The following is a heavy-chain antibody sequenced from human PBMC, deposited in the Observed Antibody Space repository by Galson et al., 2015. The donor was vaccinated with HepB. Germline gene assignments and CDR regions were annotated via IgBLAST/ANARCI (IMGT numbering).Heavy chain of an antibody. D-gene: IGHD6-19*01. Sequence: CAISGDSVSSNSAAWNWIRQSPSRGLEWLGRTYYRSKWYNDYAVSVKSRITINPDTSKNQFSLQLNSVTPEDKAVYYCAREARELYSSGWYYSSNWFDPWGQGTLVTVSS. CDR1: GDSVSSNSAA. CDR3: AREARELYSSGWYYSSNWFDP. CDR2: TYYRSKWYN. V-gene: IGHV6-1*01. J-gene: IGHJ5*02.